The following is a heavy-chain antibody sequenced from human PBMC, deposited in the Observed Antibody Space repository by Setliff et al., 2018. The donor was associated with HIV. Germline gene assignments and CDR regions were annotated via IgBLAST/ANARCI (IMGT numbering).Heavy chain of an antibody. CDR3: ARHEPTLGYCSSTSCYWAI. V-gene: IGHV4-38-2*01. J-gene: IGHJ4*02. D-gene: IGHD2-2*01. Sequence: ETLSLTCAVSGYSISSGYYWGWIRQPPGKGLEWIGSIYYSGSTYYNPSLRSRVTISGDMSKNQFSLNLSSVTAADTAVYYCARHEPTLGYCSSTSCYWAIWGQGTLVTVSS. CDR1: GYSISSGYY. CDR2: IYYSGST.